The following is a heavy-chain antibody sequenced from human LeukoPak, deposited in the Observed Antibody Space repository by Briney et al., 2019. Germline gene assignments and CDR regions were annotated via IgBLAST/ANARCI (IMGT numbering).Heavy chain of an antibody. CDR3: ARAKTDYDILTGYYDAFDI. CDR2: ISYDGSNK. V-gene: IGHV3-30*04. J-gene: IGHJ3*02. D-gene: IGHD3-9*01. CDR1: GFTFSSYA. Sequence: GGSLRLSCAASGFTFSSYAMHWVRQAPGKGLEWVAVISYDGSNKYYADSVKGRSTISRDNSKNTLYLQMNSLRAEDTAVYYCARAKTDYDILTGYYDAFDIWGQGTMVTVSS.